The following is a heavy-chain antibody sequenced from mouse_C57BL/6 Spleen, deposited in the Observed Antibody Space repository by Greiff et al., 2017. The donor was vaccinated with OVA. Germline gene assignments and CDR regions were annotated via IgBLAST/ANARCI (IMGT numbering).Heavy chain of an antibody. CDR2: IWSGGST. Sequence: VQLVESGPGLVQPSQSLSITCTVSGFSLTSYGVHWVRQSPGKGLEWLGVIWSGGSTDYNAAFISRLSISKDNSKSQVFFKMNSLQADDTAIYYCARKRVIYYDYDGYAMDYWGQGTSVTVSS. J-gene: IGHJ4*01. CDR3: ARKRVIYYDYDGYAMDY. D-gene: IGHD2-4*01. V-gene: IGHV2-2*01. CDR1: GFSLTSYG.